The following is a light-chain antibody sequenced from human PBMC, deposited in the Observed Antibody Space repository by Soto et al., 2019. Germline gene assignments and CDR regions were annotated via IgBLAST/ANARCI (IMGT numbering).Light chain of an antibody. J-gene: IGKJ1*01. CDR1: HNIGTY. CDR3: QQSYSTPRT. Sequence: DIQMTQSPSSLSASVGDRVTVTCRASHNIGTYLNWYQHKSGQAPKVLIYAASSLQLGVSSRFAGSGSGTEFTLTISSLDPEDFGTYYCQQSYSTPRTFGQGTKVDI. CDR2: AAS. V-gene: IGKV1-39*01.